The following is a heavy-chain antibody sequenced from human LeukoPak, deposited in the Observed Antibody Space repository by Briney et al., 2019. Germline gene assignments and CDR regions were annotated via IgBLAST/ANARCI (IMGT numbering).Heavy chain of an antibody. CDR3: ARGAAVIDY. J-gene: IGHJ4*02. Sequence: SETLSLTCAVYGGSFSGYYWSWIRQPPGKGLEWTGEINHSGSTNYNPSLKSRVTISVDTSKNQFSLKLSSVTAADTAVYYCARGAAVIDYWGQGTLVTVSS. D-gene: IGHD6-13*01. V-gene: IGHV4-34*01. CDR1: GGSFSGYY. CDR2: INHSGST.